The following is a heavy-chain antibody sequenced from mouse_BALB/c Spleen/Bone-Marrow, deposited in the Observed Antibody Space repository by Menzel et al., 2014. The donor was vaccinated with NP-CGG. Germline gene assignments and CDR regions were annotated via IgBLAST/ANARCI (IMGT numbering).Heavy chain of an antibody. V-gene: IGHV1S127*01. Sequence: VQLQQSGAELVKPGASVKMSCKASGYTFXSYWMHWVKQRPGQGLEWIGAIDPSDNYTHYNQEFKGKATLTVDTSSSTAYMQLSSLACEDSAVYYCTNLGTYWGQGTLVTVSA. J-gene: IGHJ3*01. D-gene: IGHD2-14*01. CDR1: GYTFXSYW. CDR3: TNLGTY. CDR2: IDPSDNYT.